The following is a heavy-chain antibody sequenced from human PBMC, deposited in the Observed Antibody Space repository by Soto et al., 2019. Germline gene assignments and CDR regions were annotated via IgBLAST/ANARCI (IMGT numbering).Heavy chain of an antibody. CDR3: ARGKGMEENYYYYGLDI. CDR1: FSPFLTNA. V-gene: IGHV1-3*01. J-gene: IGHJ6*02. Sequence: SFSPFLTNAMHWVRQAPGQSLAWMGWINGGTGQTKHSHRFQDRVTITRETSASPAYMDLSSLRSEDTAVYYCARGKGMEENYYYYGLDIWGQGTTVTVSS. CDR2: INGGTGQT. D-gene: IGHD1-1*01.